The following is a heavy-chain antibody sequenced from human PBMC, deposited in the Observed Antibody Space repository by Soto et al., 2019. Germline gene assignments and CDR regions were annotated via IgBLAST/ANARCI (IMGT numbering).Heavy chain of an antibody. CDR2: ISYDGSNK. Sequence: PGGSLRLSCAASGFTFTSYGMHWVRQAPGKGLEWVAVISYDGSNKYYADSVKGRFTISRDNSKNTLYLQMNSLRAEDTAVYYCAKTGSSSPYYYYFYYGMDVWGQETPVTVS. CDR1: GFTFTSYG. CDR3: AKTGSSSPYYYYFYYGMDV. J-gene: IGHJ6*02. V-gene: IGHV3-30*18. D-gene: IGHD6-6*01.